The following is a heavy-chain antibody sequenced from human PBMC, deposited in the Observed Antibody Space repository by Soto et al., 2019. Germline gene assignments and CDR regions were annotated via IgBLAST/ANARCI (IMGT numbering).Heavy chain of an antibody. D-gene: IGHD6-19*01. Sequence: SGGSLRLSCAASGFTFSSYVMHWVRQSPGKGLEWVAVISYDGSNKYYADSVKGRFTISRDNSKNTLYLQMNSLRAEDTAVYYCAKDGRQWLVRDPSLSYYGMDVWGQGTTVTVSS. CDR1: GFTFSSYV. J-gene: IGHJ6*02. CDR2: ISYDGSNK. V-gene: IGHV3-30*18. CDR3: AKDGRQWLVRDPSLSYYGMDV.